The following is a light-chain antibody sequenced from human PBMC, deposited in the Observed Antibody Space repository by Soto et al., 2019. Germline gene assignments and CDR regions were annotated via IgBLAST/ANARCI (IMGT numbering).Light chain of an antibody. V-gene: IGKV3-20*01. CDR1: QSVASRN. CDR3: QHFGNSLWT. J-gene: IGKJ1*01. Sequence: IVLTQSPGTLSLSPGERATLSCRASQSVASRNLAWYQQKSGQAPRLLIYGTSSRAVPPPDRFSGSGSGTDFTLTISGLEPEDFAVYYCQHFGNSLWTFGQGTKVEI. CDR2: GTS.